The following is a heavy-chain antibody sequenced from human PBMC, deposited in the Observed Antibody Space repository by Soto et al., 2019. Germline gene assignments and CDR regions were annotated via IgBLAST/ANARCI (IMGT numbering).Heavy chain of an antibody. CDR2: IIPIFGTA. Sequence: GASLKVSCKSSGGTFSSDAISWVRQAPGQGLEWMGGIIPIFGTANYAQSFQGRVTITADESTSRADMELSSLRSEDTAVYYCARSWGITIFGVVTDSGAFDIWGQGTMVTVSS. CDR1: GGTFSSDA. CDR3: ARSWGITIFGVVTDSGAFDI. V-gene: IGHV1-69*13. D-gene: IGHD3-3*01. J-gene: IGHJ3*02.